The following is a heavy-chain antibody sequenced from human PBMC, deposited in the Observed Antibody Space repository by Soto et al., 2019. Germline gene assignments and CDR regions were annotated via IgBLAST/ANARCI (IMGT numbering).Heavy chain of an antibody. D-gene: IGHD6-19*01. V-gene: IGHV5-51*01. CDR2: IYPGDSDT. CDR1: GYSFTSYW. Sequence: GESLKISCQGSGYSFTSYWIGWVRQMPGKGLEWMGIIYPGDSDTRYSPSFQGQVTISADKSISTAYLQWSSLKASDTAMYYCARPRVSYSSGWYSHYFDYWGQGTLVTVSS. J-gene: IGHJ4*02. CDR3: ARPRVSYSSGWYSHYFDY.